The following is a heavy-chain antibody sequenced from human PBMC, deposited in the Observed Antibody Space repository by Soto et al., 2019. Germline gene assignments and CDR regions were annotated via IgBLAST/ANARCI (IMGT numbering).Heavy chain of an antibody. CDR2: IYPGDSDT. J-gene: IGHJ4*01. D-gene: IGHD3-3*01. CDR1: GYSFTSYW. Sequence: GESLKISCKGSGYSFTSYWIGWVRQMPGKGLEWMGIIYPGDSDTRYSPSFQGQVTISADKSISTAYLQWSSLKASDTAMYYCARHKSVTQNFWSGYYFDYWGHGTLVTVSS. V-gene: IGHV5-51*01. CDR3: ARHKSVTQNFWSGYYFDY.